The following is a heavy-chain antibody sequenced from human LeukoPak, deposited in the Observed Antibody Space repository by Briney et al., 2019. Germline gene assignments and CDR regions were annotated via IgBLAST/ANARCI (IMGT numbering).Heavy chain of an antibody. CDR1: GDSVSSNNAA. Sequence: SQTLSLTCAVSGDSVSSNNAAWDWIRQSPSRGLEWLGRTYYRSKWYNDYTVSVKSRITIHPDTSKTQFSLQLNSVTPEDTAVYYCARDLGGYFLWFDPWGQGTLVTVSS. D-gene: IGHD3-22*01. J-gene: IGHJ5*02. V-gene: IGHV6-1*01. CDR2: TYYRSKWYN. CDR3: ARDLGGYFLWFDP.